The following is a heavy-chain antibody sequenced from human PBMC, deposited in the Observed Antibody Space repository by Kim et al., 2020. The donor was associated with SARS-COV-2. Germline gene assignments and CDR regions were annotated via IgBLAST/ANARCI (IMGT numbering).Heavy chain of an antibody. D-gene: IGHD6-13*01. CDR1: GYSFTSYW. Sequence: GESLKISCKGSGYSFTSYWIGWVRQMPGKGLEWMGIIYPGDSDTRYSPSFQGQVTISADKSISTAYLQWSSLKASDTAMYYCARHRDSSSWTQADYYYYGMDVWGQGTTVTVSS. CDR2: IYPGDSDT. CDR3: ARHRDSSSWTQADYYYYGMDV. V-gene: IGHV5-51*01. J-gene: IGHJ6*02.